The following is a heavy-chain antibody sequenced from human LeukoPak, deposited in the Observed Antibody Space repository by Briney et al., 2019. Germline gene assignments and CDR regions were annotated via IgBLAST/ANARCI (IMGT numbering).Heavy chain of an antibody. Sequence: ASVKVSCKASGYTFTSYDINWVRQATGQGLEWMGWMNPNSGNTGYAQKFQGRVTMTRNTSISTAYMELSSLRSEDTAVYYCARLSTVTTSFDYWGQGTLVTVSS. J-gene: IGHJ4*02. D-gene: IGHD4-17*01. CDR3: ARLSTVTTSFDY. V-gene: IGHV1-8*01. CDR2: MNPNSGNT. CDR1: GYTFTSYD.